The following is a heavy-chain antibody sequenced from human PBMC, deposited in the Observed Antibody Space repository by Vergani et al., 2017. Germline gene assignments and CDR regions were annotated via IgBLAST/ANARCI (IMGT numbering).Heavy chain of an antibody. CDR2: VDPKDGET. V-gene: IGHV1-69-2*01. D-gene: IGHD2-15*01. CDR1: GYTFIDYY. Sequence: EVQLVQSGAEVKKPGATVQISCKVSGYTFIDYYMHWVHQPPGKGLEWMGLVDPKDGETIYAEKFQGRVTITSDTCTDTAYIQLSSLRSEVTAVYYCATGPVVVSATLGYYYYDMDVWGQGTTVTVSS. CDR3: ATGPVVVSATLGYYYYDMDV. J-gene: IGHJ6*02.